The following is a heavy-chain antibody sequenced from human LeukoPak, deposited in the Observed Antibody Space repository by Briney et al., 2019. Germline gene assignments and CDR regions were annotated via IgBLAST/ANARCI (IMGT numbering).Heavy chain of an antibody. CDR3: AKGMVQLWLGYMDV. D-gene: IGHD5-18*01. V-gene: IGHV3-23*01. CDR2: ISGSGGST. CDR1: GFTFSRYA. J-gene: IGHJ6*03. Sequence: GGSLRLSCAASGFTFSRYAMSWVRQAPGKGLEWVSAISGSGGSTKYADSVKGRFTISRDNSQNTLYLQMNSLRADDTAVYYCAKGMVQLWLGYMDVWGKGTMVTVSS.